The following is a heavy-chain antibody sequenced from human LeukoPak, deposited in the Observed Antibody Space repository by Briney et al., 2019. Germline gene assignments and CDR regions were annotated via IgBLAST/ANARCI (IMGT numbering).Heavy chain of an antibody. J-gene: IGHJ4*02. Sequence: SETLSLTCAVYGGSFSGYYWSWIRQPPGKGLEWIGEINHSGSTNYNPSLKSRVTISVDTSKNQFSLKLSSVTPEDTAVYYCARDRSGWYFDYWGQGTLVTVSS. D-gene: IGHD6-19*01. CDR2: INHSGST. CDR3: ARDRSGWYFDY. V-gene: IGHV4-34*01. CDR1: GGSFSGYY.